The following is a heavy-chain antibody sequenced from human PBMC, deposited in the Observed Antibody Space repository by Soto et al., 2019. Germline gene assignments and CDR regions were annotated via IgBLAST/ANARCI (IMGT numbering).Heavy chain of an antibody. CDR1: GYTFTSYD. J-gene: IGHJ3*02. D-gene: IGHD3-22*01. CDR2: MNANSGNT. Sequence: ASVKVSCKASGYTFTSYDINWVRQATGQGLEWMGWMNANSGNTDYAQTFQGSVTMTRNTSISTAYMELSSLRSEDTAVYYCARGFSFYDSSGYQPFDIWGQGTMVTVS. V-gene: IGHV1-8*01. CDR3: ARGFSFYDSSGYQPFDI.